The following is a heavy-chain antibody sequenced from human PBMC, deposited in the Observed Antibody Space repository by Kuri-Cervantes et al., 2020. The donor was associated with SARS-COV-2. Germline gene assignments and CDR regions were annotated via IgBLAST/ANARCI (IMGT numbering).Heavy chain of an antibody. CDR3: ACALDTAYYFDY. J-gene: IGHJ4*02. CDR1: GGSISSYY. CDR2: IYYSGST. V-gene: IGHV4-59*12. D-gene: IGHD1-1*01. Sequence: GSLRLSCTVSGGSISSYYWSWIRQPPGKGLEWIGYIYYSGSTNYNPSLKSRVTISVDTSKNQFSLKLSSVTAADTAVYYCACALDTAYYFDYWGQGTPVTVSS.